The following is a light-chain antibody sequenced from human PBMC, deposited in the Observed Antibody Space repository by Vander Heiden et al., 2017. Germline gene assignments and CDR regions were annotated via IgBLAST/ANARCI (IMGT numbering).Light chain of an antibody. J-gene: IGLJ2*01. CDR2: EVS. CDR1: SSDVGTSNL. V-gene: IGLV2-23*02. CDR3: CSYARSSTVV. Sequence: QCALTQPAYVSGARGLSITISCTGTSSDVGTSNLGSWSHPHPVKAPKLMIYEVSNRPSGVYNRFSGSKSGNTASLTISGLQAEDEADYYCCSYARSSTVVFGGGTKLTVL.